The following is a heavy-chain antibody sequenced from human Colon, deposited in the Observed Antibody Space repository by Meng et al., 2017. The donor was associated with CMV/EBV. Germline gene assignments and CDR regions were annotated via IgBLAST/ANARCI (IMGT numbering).Heavy chain of an antibody. Sequence: GESLKISCVASGFTVSSKYMSWVLQAPGKGLEWVSVIHGTGKTYYADSVKGRFTISSDRSKNTLYLQMNSLRPEDTAVYYCARAGMGGYVVRGVNDYYYGMDVWGQGTTVTVSS. J-gene: IGHJ6*02. CDR1: GFTVSSKY. CDR3: ARAGMGGYVVRGVNDYYYGMDV. D-gene: IGHD3-10*01. CDR2: IHGTGKT. V-gene: IGHV3-66*02.